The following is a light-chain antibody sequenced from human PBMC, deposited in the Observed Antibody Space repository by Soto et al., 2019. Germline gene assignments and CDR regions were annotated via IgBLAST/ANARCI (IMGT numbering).Light chain of an antibody. Sequence: SYELTQPPSVSVSPGQTASITCSGDKLGDKYACWYQQKPGQSPVLVIYQDSKRPSGIPERFSGSNSGNTATLTSRGTQDMDEADYYCQAWDSSTVVFGGGTKLTVL. J-gene: IGLJ2*01. CDR2: QDS. V-gene: IGLV3-1*01. CDR3: QAWDSSTVV. CDR1: KLGDKY.